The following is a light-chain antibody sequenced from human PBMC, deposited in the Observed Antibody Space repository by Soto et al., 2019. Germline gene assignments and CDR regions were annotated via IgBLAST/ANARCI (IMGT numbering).Light chain of an antibody. CDR2: WAS. CDR3: QQYYSAPWT. CDR1: QSILYSSNNKNY. Sequence: DIVMTQSPDSLAVSLGERATINCKSSQSILYSSNNKNYLAWYQQKAGQPPKLLIYWASTRESGVPDRFSGSGSGTDFTLTISSLQAEDVAVYYCQQYYSAPWTFGQGTKFEIK. J-gene: IGKJ1*01. V-gene: IGKV4-1*01.